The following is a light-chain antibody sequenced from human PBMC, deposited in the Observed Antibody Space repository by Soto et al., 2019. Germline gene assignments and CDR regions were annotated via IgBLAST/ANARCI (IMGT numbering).Light chain of an antibody. CDR1: QSVSNSY. J-gene: IGKJ3*01. Sequence: EIVLTQSPGTLSLSPGERATLSCRASQSVSNSYLAWYQQKPGQAPRLLIYGASSRATGIPDWFSGSGSGTDFPLTISRLEPDDVAVYYCQQSRNTPFTFGPGTKVDIK. V-gene: IGKV3-20*01. CDR3: QQSRNTPFT. CDR2: GAS.